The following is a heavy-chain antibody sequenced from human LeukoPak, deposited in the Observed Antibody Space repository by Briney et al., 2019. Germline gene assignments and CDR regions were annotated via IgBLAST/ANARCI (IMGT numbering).Heavy chain of an antibody. CDR2: MNPNSGDT. V-gene: IGHV1-8*01. CDR1: GYTITSFH. CDR3: ATVEREYFDTSGYYDY. J-gene: IGHJ4*02. D-gene: IGHD3-22*01. Sequence: ASVKVSCKASGYTITSFHINWVRQAPGQGLEWMGWMNPNSGDTGYAQKFQGRVTMTEDTSTDTAYMELSSLSSEDTAMYYCATVEREYFDTSGYYDYWGQGTLVTVSS.